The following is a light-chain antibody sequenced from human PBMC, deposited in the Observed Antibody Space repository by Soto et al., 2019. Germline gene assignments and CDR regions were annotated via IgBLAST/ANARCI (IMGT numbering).Light chain of an antibody. Sequence: IVLTPSPGTLSLSPVERATLSCRASQSVSSSYLAWYQQKPGQAPRLLIYGASSRATGIPDRFSGSGSGTDFTLTISRLEPEDFAVYYCQQYGSSPLTFGGGTKVDIK. CDR1: QSVSSSY. J-gene: IGKJ4*01. CDR3: QQYGSSPLT. CDR2: GAS. V-gene: IGKV3-20*01.